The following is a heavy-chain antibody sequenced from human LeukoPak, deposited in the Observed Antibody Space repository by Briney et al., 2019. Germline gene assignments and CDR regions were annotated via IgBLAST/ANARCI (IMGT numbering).Heavy chain of an antibody. Sequence: GGSLRLSCAASGFTFSSYWMHWVRQAPGKGLVWVSRINTDGSTTSYADSVKGRFTISRDNSKNTLYLQMNSLRAEDTAVYYCAKDPGGYSSGWYGYWGQGTLVTVSS. CDR1: GFTFSSYW. CDR3: AKDPGGYSSGWYGY. J-gene: IGHJ4*02. V-gene: IGHV3-74*01. D-gene: IGHD6-19*01. CDR2: INTDGSTT.